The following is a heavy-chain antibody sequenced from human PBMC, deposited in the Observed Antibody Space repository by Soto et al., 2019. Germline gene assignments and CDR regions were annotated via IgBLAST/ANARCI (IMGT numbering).Heavy chain of an antibody. V-gene: IGHV3-23*01. CDR2: ISDTGGNT. CDR1: GFTFSSYA. Sequence: QPVGSLGLSCAASGFTFSSYATSWVRQAPGKGLEWISSISDTGGNTYYADSMKGRFTISRDNSKNTLYLQMNSLRAEDTAVYYCARVRELLPLYYYSGMDVWGQGTTVTVSS. CDR3: ARVRELLPLYYYSGMDV. J-gene: IGHJ6*02. D-gene: IGHD1-26*01.